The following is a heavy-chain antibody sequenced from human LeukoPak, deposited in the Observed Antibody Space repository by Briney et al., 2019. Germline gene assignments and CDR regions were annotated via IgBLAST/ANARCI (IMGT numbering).Heavy chain of an antibody. Sequence: KPSETLSLTCAVYGGSFSGYYWSWIRQPPGKGLEWIGEINHGGSTNYNPSLKSRVTILLDTSKNQFSLNLSSVTAADTAVYYCARRPRGVIIKTWFDSWGQGTLVTVSS. D-gene: IGHD3-10*01. V-gene: IGHV4-34*01. CDR2: INHGGST. J-gene: IGHJ5*01. CDR3: ARRPRGVIIKTWFDS. CDR1: GGSFSGYY.